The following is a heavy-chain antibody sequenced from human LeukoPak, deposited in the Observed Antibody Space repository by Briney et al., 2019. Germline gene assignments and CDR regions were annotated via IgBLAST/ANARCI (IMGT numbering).Heavy chain of an antibody. Sequence: RASVKVSCKASGYTFTSYGISWVRQAPGKGLEWMGGFDPEDGETIYAQKFQGRVTMTEDTSTDTAYMELSSLRSGDTAVYYCATDSSGYYSPFLGYWGQGTLVTVSS. CDR3: ATDSSGYYSPFLGY. CDR2: FDPEDGET. J-gene: IGHJ4*02. D-gene: IGHD3-22*01. CDR1: GYTFTSYG. V-gene: IGHV1-24*01.